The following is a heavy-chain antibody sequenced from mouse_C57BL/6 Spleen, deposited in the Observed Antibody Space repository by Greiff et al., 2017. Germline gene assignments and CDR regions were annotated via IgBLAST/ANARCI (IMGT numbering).Heavy chain of an antibody. Sequence: VQLQQSGAELVKPGASVTLSCKASGYTFTSYWMHWVKQRPGQGLEWIGMIHPNSGSTNYNEKFKSKATLTVDKSSSTAYMHLSSLTSEDSAGYYCTETTNYDYWGQGTTRTVSS. CDR3: TETTNYDY. J-gene: IGHJ2*01. CDR2: IHPNSGST. D-gene: IGHD2-12*01. V-gene: IGHV1-64*01. CDR1: GYTFTSYW.